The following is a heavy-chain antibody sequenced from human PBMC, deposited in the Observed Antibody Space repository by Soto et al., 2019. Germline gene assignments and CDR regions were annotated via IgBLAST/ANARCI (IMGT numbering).Heavy chain of an antibody. CDR2: ISGSGGST. CDR1: GFTFSSYA. Sequence: GGSLRLSCAASGFTFSSYAMSWVRQAPGKGLEWVSAISGSGGSTYYADSVKGRFTISRDNSKNTLYLQMNSLRAEDTAVYYCAKDRVLRYFDLGPFGYWGQGTLVTVSS. J-gene: IGHJ4*02. V-gene: IGHV3-23*01. CDR3: AKDRVLRYFDLGPFGY. D-gene: IGHD3-9*01.